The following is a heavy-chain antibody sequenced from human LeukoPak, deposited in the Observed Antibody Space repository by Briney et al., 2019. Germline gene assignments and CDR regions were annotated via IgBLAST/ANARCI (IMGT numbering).Heavy chain of an antibody. D-gene: IGHD2-15*01. Sequence: SETLSLTCTVSGGSISSSSYYWGWIRQSPGKGLEWIGSIYYSGSTYYNPSLKSRVTISVDTSKNQFSLKLSSVTAADTAVYYCARCIVVVVAATSYFDYWGQGTLVTVSS. V-gene: IGHV4-39*01. CDR2: IYYSGST. CDR1: GGSISSSSYY. J-gene: IGHJ4*02. CDR3: ARCIVVVVAATSYFDY.